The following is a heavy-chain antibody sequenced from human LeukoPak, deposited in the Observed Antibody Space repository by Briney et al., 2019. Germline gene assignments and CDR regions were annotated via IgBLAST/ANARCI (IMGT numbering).Heavy chain of an antibody. CDR3: ARQGSGNYLSPVNY. CDR2: IYSGGST. J-gene: IGHJ4*02. CDR1: GGSISSSSYY. Sequence: ETLSLTCTVSGGSISSSSYYWDWIRQSPGKGLEWIGNIYSGGSTYYTPSLKSRVTISVDTSKNQFSLKLSSVTAADTAMYYCARQGSGNYLSPVNYWGQGTLVTVSS. D-gene: IGHD1-26*01. V-gene: IGHV4-39*01.